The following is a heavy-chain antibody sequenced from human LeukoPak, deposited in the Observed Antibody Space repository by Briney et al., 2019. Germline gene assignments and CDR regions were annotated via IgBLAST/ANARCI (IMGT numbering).Heavy chain of an antibody. CDR2: IYWDDDK. CDR1: AFSLSTSGEG. V-gene: IGHV2-5*02. J-gene: IGHJ4*02. CDR3: AHGLVTTFYY. D-gene: IGHD2/OR15-2a*01. Sequence: SAPTLVNPTQTLTLTCSFSAFSLSTSGEGLGWILQRPGKALEWLAFIYWDDDKRYSPSLHNRLTITKDTPKHPVVLTIANMDPVDTSTYYCAHGLVTTFYYWGQGTLVTVSP.